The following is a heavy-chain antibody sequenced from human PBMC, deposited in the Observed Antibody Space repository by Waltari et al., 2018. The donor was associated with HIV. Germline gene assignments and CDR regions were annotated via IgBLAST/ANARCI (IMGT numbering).Heavy chain of an antibody. Sequence: VQLVESGGGLVQPGRSLRLSCAASGFSFDEYAMHWVRQVPGKGRKWVAGISWNSDKIGYADSGKGRVTIARDNAKNALYLQMNSLRAEDTAFYFCAKDIFSKYYYHYYGMDVWGQGTTVTVTS. J-gene: IGHJ6*02. CDR3: AKDIFSKYYYHYYGMDV. V-gene: IGHV3-9*01. D-gene: IGHD3-10*01. CDR1: GFSFDEYA. CDR2: ISWNSDKI.